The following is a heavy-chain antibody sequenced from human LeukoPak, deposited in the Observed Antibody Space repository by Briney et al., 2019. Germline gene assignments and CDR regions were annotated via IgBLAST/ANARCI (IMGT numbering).Heavy chain of an antibody. D-gene: IGHD3-9*01. Sequence: SGTLSLTCAVSGGSISSSNWWSWVRQPPGKGLEWIGEIYHSGSTNYNPSLKSRVTISVDKSKNQFPLKLSSVIAADTAVYYCASSHYDILTGYLSHFDYWGQGTLVTVSS. CDR1: GGSISSSNW. CDR3: ASSHYDILTGYLSHFDY. V-gene: IGHV4-4*02. J-gene: IGHJ4*02. CDR2: IYHSGST.